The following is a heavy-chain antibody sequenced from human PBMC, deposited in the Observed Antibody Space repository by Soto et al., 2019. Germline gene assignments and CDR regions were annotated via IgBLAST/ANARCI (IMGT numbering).Heavy chain of an antibody. V-gene: IGHV3-30*18. CDR2: ISYDGGNK. CDR1: GFTFSTYG. J-gene: IGHJ4*02. Sequence: QVQLVESGGGVVQPGRSLRLSCAASGFTFSTYGIYWVRQAPGKGLEGVAVISYDGGNKYYADSVKGRFTISRDNSKNTVDLQMNSLRAEDTAVYYCAKVATRYLDWFASYFDYWGQGTLVTVSS. D-gene: IGHD3-9*01. CDR3: AKVATRYLDWFASYFDY.